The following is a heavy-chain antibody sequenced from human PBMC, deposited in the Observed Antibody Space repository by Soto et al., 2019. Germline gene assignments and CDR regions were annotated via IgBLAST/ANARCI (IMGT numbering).Heavy chain of an antibody. CDR1: GGTFSSYA. J-gene: IGHJ4*02. Sequence: QVQLVQSGAEVKKPGSSVKVSCKASGGTFSSYAISWVRQAPGQGLEWMGGIIPIFGTANYAQKFQGRVMITAAESTSTVYMELSSLRSEDTAVYYCAREPSGSYSSSIFDCWGQGTLVTVSS. CDR2: IIPIFGTA. V-gene: IGHV1-69*01. CDR3: AREPSGSYSSSIFDC. D-gene: IGHD1-26*01.